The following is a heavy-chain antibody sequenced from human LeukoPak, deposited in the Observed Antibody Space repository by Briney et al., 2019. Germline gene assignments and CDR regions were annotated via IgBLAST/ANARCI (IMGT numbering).Heavy chain of an antibody. Sequence: PSETLSLTCTVSGGSISSKYWSWIRQPPWKGLEWIGYIDYSGSTNYNPSLKSRVTISVDTSKKAFYLKLSSVTAVDTAVYYCAKYVYGSGSYYHWFDPWGQGTLVTVPS. CDR3: AKYVYGSGSYYHWFDP. CDR2: IDYSGST. CDR1: GGSISSKY. D-gene: IGHD3-10*01. V-gene: IGHV4-59*01. J-gene: IGHJ5*02.